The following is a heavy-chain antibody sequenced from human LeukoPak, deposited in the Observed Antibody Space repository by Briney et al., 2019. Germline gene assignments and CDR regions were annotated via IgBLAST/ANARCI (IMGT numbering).Heavy chain of an antibody. J-gene: IGHJ4*02. CDR2: IYYSGST. CDR1: GGSISSGDYY. V-gene: IGHV4-30-4*08. D-gene: IGHD3-10*01. Sequence: PSETLSLICTVSGGSISSGDYYWSWIRQPPGKGLEWIGYIYYSGSTYYNPSLKSRVTISVDTSKNQFSLKLSSVTAADTAVYYCARATYGSGSDRNDYWGQGTLVTVSS. CDR3: ARATYGSGSDRNDY.